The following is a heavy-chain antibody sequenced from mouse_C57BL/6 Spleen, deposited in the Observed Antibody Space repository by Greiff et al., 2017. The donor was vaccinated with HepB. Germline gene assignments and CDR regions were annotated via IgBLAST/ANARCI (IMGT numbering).Heavy chain of an antibody. D-gene: IGHD1-1*01. V-gene: IGHV5-17*01. CDR2: ISSGSSTI. CDR3: ARGDYYGSSPPWFAY. J-gene: IGHJ3*01. Sequence: EVNVVESGGGLVKPGGSLKLSCAASGFTFSDYGMHWVRQAPEKGLEWVAYISSGSSTIYYADTVKGRFTISRDNAKNTLFLQMTSLRSEDTAMYYCARGDYYGSSPPWFAYWGQGTLVTVSA. CDR1: GFTFSDYG.